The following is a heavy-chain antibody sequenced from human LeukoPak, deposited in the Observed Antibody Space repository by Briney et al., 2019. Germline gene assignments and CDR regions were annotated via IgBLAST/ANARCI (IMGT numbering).Heavy chain of an antibody. V-gene: IGHV4-4*07. Sequence: SETLSLTCSVSGGSISSHNWSWIRQAAGKGLEWIGHISASGTTNYNPSLKSRVTMSVDTSNIQFSLKLSSVTAADTAVYYCARGRGIVVVPAASTRPFDYWGQGTLVTVSS. J-gene: IGHJ4*02. D-gene: IGHD2-2*01. CDR3: ARGRGIVVVPAASTRPFDY. CDR1: GGSISSHN. CDR2: ISASGTT.